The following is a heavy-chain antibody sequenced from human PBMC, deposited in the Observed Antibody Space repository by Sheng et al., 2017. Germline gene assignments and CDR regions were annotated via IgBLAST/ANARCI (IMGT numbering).Heavy chain of an antibody. Sequence: QVHLVQSGAEVKKPGSSVRVSCEPSGVTLYNYAMSWVKQAPGQGLEWMGGISPDFGVPHYAQKFQGRVTITIDKSTGTAYMEMSRLTSEDTAVYYCARDRGAISYFESWGQGTLVTVSS. V-gene: IGHV1-69*05. CDR1: GVTLYNYA. D-gene: IGHD3-3*01. CDR2: ISPDFGVP. J-gene: IGHJ4*02. CDR3: ARDRGAISYFES.